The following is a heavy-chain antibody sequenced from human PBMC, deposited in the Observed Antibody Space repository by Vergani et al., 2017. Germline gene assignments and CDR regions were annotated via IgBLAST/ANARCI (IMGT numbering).Heavy chain of an antibody. D-gene: IGHD5-18*01. J-gene: IGHJ4*02. V-gene: IGHV3-33*08. CDR1: GFTFSSYS. CDR2: IWYDGSNK. CDR3: ARSDGTAMATSDIDD. Sequence: VQLVESGGGLVQPGGSLRLSCAASGFTFSSYSMNWVRQAPGKGLEWVAVIWYDGSNKYYADSVKGRFTISRDNSKNTLYLQMNSLRAEDTAVYYCARSDGTAMATSDIDDWGQGTLVTVSS.